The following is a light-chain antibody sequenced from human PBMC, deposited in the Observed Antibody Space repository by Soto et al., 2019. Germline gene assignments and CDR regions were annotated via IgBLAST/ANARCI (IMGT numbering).Light chain of an antibody. CDR3: QQYASLPIT. V-gene: IGKV1-33*01. J-gene: IGKJ5*01. CDR1: QGINNY. CDR2: DAS. Sequence: DSPMNQYPSSLSASVGDRVSITFKAGQGINNYLNWYQQKPGKAPKLLIYDASNLDTGVPSRFTGSGSGTDFTFTITSLQSDDVATYYCQQYASLPITFGQGTRLEIK.